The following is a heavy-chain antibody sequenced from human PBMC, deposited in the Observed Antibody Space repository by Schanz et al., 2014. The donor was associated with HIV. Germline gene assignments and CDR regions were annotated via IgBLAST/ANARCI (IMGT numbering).Heavy chain of an antibody. J-gene: IGHJ3*02. D-gene: IGHD1-26*01. Sequence: QVQLVESGGGVVQPGRSLRLSCAASGFTFSSYGMHWVRQAPGKGLEWVSTISGSGGHTYYADSVKGRFTISRDNSKNTLFLQMNSLRAEDTDLYYCAKDMGSGSYETFDIWGQGTMVTVSS. CDR1: GFTFSSYG. CDR3: AKDMGSGSYETFDI. CDR2: ISGSGGHT. V-gene: IGHV3-NL1*01.